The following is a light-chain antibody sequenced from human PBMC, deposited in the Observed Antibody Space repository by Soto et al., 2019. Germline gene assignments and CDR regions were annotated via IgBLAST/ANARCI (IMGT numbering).Light chain of an antibody. J-gene: IGKJ2*01. CDR3: QQFGSSPYT. V-gene: IGKV3-20*01. CDR1: QSVSSTY. Sequence: EIVLTQSPGTLSFSPGERATLSCRASQSVSSTYLAWYQQKPGQPPMLLIYGASSRATAIPDRFSGSGSGTDFSLIISRLEPEDSAVYYCQQFGSSPYTFGQGTTLEIK. CDR2: GAS.